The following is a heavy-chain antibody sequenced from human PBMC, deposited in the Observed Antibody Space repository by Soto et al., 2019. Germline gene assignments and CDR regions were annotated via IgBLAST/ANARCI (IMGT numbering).Heavy chain of an antibody. CDR1: GFTFSSYA. Sequence: EVQLLESGGGLVQPGGSLRLSCAASGFTFSSYAMSWVRQAPGKGLEWVSAISGSGGSTYYADSVKGRFTISRDNSKNTLYLQKNSLRAEDTAVYSCAKDSDGYCSSTSCYHWFDPWGQGTLVTVSS. CDR3: AKDSDGYCSSTSCYHWFDP. V-gene: IGHV3-23*01. D-gene: IGHD2-2*03. CDR2: ISGSGGST. J-gene: IGHJ5*02.